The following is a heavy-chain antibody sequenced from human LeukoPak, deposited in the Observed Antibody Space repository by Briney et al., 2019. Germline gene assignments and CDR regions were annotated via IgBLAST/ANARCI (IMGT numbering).Heavy chain of an antibody. D-gene: IGHD6-19*01. Sequence: GGSLKLSCAASGFTFSGSAMHWVRQASGKGLEWVGRIRSKANSYATAYAASVKGRFTISRDDSKNTAYLQMNSLKTEDTAVYYCTRPLSIAVAGTDDYWGQGTLVTVSS. CDR2: IRSKANSYAT. CDR1: GFTFSGSA. J-gene: IGHJ4*02. V-gene: IGHV3-73*01. CDR3: TRPLSIAVAGTDDY.